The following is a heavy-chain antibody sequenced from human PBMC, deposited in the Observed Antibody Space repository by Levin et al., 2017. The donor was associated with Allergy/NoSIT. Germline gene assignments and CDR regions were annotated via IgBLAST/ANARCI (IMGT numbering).Heavy chain of an antibody. Sequence: GGSLRLSCAASGFTFDDYGMSWVRQAPGKGLEWVSGVNWNGGITGYADSVKGRFTISRDNAKNSLYLQMNSLRAADTALYYCARDGSYYYGWGSYSPYFFDSWGQGTLVTVSS. J-gene: IGHJ4*02. CDR1: GFTFDDYG. D-gene: IGHD3-10*01. CDR2: VNWNGGIT. CDR3: ARDGSYYYGWGSYSPYFFDS. V-gene: IGHV3-20*04.